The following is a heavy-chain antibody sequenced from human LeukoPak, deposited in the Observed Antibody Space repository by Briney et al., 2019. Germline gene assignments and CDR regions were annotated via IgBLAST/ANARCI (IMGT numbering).Heavy chain of an antibody. CDR3: AREEGGGYYDSSSYFDY. CDR1: GGSFSGYY. CDR2: VHYDGST. J-gene: IGHJ4*02. D-gene: IGHD3-22*01. Sequence: SETLSLTCAVYGGSFSGYYWSWIRQAPGQGLEWIGYVHYDGSTKYKPSLKSRLTISADTSKNQFSLTLRSVTAADTAIYYCAREEGGGYYDSSSYFDYWSQGTLVIVSS. V-gene: IGHV4-59*01.